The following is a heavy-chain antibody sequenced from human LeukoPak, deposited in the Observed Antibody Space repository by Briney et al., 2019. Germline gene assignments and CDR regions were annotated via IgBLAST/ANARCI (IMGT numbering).Heavy chain of an antibody. CDR3: ARDEYCTSTRCYYYYGMDV. J-gene: IGHJ6*02. D-gene: IGHD2-2*01. V-gene: IGHV1-69*04. Sequence: SVKVSCKASGGTSSSNAISWVRQAPGQGLEWMGRIIPILSIAKYAQKFQGRVTITADKFTSIAFMELSSLGSEDTAVYYCARDEYCTSTRCYYYYGMDVWGQGTTVTVSS. CDR2: IIPILSIA. CDR1: GGTSSSNA.